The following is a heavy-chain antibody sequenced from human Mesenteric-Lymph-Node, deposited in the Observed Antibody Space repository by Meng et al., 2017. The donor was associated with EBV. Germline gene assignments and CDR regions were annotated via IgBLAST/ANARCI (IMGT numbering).Heavy chain of an antibody. CDR3: AGTHYGDYGPSYLDY. Sequence: VPRQERGPGLVEASGTLSLTCAVSSGSSSSSSSWSWVRQPPGKGLEWIGNIHQSGSTNYNPSLKSRVTISVDKSKSQISLNLRSLTAADTAVYYCAGTHYGDYGPSYLDYWGQGTLVTVSS. D-gene: IGHD4-17*01. J-gene: IGHJ4*02. V-gene: IGHV4-4*02. CDR2: IHQSGST. CDR1: SGSSSSSSS.